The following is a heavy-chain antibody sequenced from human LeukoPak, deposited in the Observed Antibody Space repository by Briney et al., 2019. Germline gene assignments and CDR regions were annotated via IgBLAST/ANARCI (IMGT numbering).Heavy chain of an antibody. V-gene: IGHV4-34*01. Sequence: PSETLSLTCTVSGGSISSYYWSWIRQPPGKGLEWIGEINHSGSTNYNPSLKSRVTISVDTSKNQFSLKLSSVTAADTAVYYCARHHLSPPGYFDWLYEYYFDYWGQGTLVTVSS. D-gene: IGHD3-9*01. CDR3: ARHHLSPPGYFDWLYEYYFDY. J-gene: IGHJ4*02. CDR2: INHSGST. CDR1: GGSISSYY.